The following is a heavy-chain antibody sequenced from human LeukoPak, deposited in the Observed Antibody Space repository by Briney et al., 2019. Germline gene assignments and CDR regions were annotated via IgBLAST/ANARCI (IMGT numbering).Heavy chain of an antibody. CDR3: AREPYSSSSVNWFDP. V-gene: IGHV3-7*01. J-gene: IGHJ5*02. CDR2: IKQDGSEK. Sequence: GGSLRLSCAASGFTFSSYWMSWVRQAPGKGLEWVANIKQDGSEKYYVDSVKGRFTISRDTAKNSLYLQMNSLIAEDTAVYYCAREPYSSSSVNWFDPWGQGTLVTVSS. D-gene: IGHD6-6*01. CDR1: GFTFSSYW.